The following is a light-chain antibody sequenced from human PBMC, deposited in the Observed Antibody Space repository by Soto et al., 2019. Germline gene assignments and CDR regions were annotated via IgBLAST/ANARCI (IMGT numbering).Light chain of an antibody. Sequence: EIVMTQSPPTLSVSPGERATLSCRASRSISTNVAWYQHKPGQAPRLLIYSASTRPTGIPARFSGSGSGTEFTLTISSLQPEDFAIYYCQQYNNWPPITFGGGTKVEIK. CDR2: SAS. CDR1: RSISTN. V-gene: IGKV3-15*01. CDR3: QQYNNWPPIT. J-gene: IGKJ4*01.